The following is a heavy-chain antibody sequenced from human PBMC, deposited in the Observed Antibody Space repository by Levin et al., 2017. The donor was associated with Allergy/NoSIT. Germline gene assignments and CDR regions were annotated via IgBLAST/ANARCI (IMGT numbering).Heavy chain of an antibody. Sequence: GESLKISCVASGFTFSNYVMTWVRQAPGTGLEWVSTITESDGRTWYADSVKGRFTISRDNSKNTLFLQMNSLRAEDTAVYYCAKDQTSWGYSSGWYDHWGQGTLVTVSS. J-gene: IGHJ5*02. CDR1: GFTFSNYV. CDR3: AKDQTSWGYSSGWYDH. V-gene: IGHV3-23*01. D-gene: IGHD6-19*01. CDR2: ITESDGRT.